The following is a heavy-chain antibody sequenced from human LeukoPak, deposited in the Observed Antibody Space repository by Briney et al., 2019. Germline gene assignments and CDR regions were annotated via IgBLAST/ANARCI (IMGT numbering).Heavy chain of an antibody. CDR2: IYYSGST. CDR1: GGSISSYY. V-gene: IGHV4-59*01. CDR3: ARGPVARDY. J-gene: IGHJ4*02. Sequence: PSETLSLTCTVSGGSISSYYWSWIRQPPGKGLEWIGYIYYSGSTNYNPSLKSRVTISVDTSKNQFSLKLSSVTAADTAVYYCARGPVARDYWGQGTLVTVSS. D-gene: IGHD6-19*01.